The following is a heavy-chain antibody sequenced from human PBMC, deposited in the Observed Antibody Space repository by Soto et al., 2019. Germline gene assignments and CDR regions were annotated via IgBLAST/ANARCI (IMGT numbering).Heavy chain of an antibody. CDR2: IWFDGSNK. V-gene: IGHV3-33*01. CDR1: GFNFSNYG. D-gene: IGHD6-19*01. J-gene: IGHJ3*02. Sequence: QVQLVESGGGVVQPGRSLRLSCAASGFNFSNYGIHWVRQAPGKGLEWVAVIWFDGSNKYYGDSVKGRFTVSRDNSKNTVYLQMNSLRAEDTAVYYCATPTTVAAKGITFDMWGQGTMVTVS. CDR3: ATPTTVAAKGITFDM.